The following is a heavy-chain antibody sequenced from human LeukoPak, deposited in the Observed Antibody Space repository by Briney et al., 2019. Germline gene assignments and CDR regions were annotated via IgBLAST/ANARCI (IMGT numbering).Heavy chain of an antibody. J-gene: IGHJ6*03. CDR2: IDHKGDI. CDR1: GGSFSGNY. CDR3: ARGVSTRLSLAYYYDHYYLDV. Sequence: SETLSLTCAVYGGSFSGNYWTWIRQTPGKGLEYIGEIDHKGDIKYNPSLESRVTLSVDTSNSQSSLKLTSVTAADTGVFYCARGVSTRLSLAYYYDHYYLDVWGNGTTVTVSS. V-gene: IGHV4-34*01. D-gene: IGHD1-1*01.